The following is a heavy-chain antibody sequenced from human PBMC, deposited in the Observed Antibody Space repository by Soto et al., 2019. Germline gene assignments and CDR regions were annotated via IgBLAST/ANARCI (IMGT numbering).Heavy chain of an antibody. D-gene: IGHD2-8*01. CDR1: GFTFSSYS. CDR3: ARGDIVRRYYYGMDV. CDR2: ISSSSSTI. V-gene: IGHV3-48*02. J-gene: IGHJ6*02. Sequence: GGSLRLSCAASGFTFSSYSMNWVRQAPGKGLEWVSYISSSSSTIYYADSVKGRFTISRDNAKNSLYLQMNSLRDEDTAVYYCARGDIVRRYYYGMDVWGQGTTVTVSS.